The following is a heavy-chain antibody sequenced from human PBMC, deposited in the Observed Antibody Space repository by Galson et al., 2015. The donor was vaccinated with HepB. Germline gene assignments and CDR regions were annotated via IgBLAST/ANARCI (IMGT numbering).Heavy chain of an antibody. CDR3: ANGAVAAPDGGPVGY. CDR1: GFTFDNYA. V-gene: IGHV3-9*01. J-gene: IGHJ4*02. Sequence: SLRLSCAASGFTFDNYAMHWVRQAPGKGLEWVSGISWNSGSIGYADSVKGRFTISRDNAKNSLYLQMNSLRAEDTALYYCANGAVAAPDGGPVGYWGQGTLVTVSS. D-gene: IGHD2-15*01. CDR2: ISWNSGSI.